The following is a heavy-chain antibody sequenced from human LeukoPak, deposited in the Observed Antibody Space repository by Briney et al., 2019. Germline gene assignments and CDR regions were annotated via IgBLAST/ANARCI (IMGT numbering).Heavy chain of an antibody. CDR1: GFTFSSYA. Sequence: GGSLRLSCAASGFTFSSYAMHWVRQAPGKGREGVAVISYDGSNKYYADSVKGRFTISRDNSKNTLCLQMNSLRAEDTAVYYCARGLDNWIEDFRFDYWGRGTLVTVSS. CDR3: ARGLDNWIEDFRFDY. J-gene: IGHJ4*02. D-gene: IGHD1-20*01. V-gene: IGHV3-30*01. CDR2: ISYDGSNK.